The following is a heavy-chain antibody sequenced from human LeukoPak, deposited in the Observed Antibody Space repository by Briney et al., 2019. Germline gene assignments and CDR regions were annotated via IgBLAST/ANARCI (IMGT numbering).Heavy chain of an antibody. Sequence: ECRSLTCILAAGSTTSICSYWGWTRHPPGKGLGWTRSIYYSGRNYYNPTLKRPVTTSVDTSKSQFCMKLCSVTAADTAVYYSARQEVDRWYFGLWGSGTLVTASS. CDR2: IYYSGRN. V-gene: IGHV4-39*01. D-gene: IGHD5-12*01. CDR3: ARQEVDRWYFGL. J-gene: IGHJ2*01. CDR1: AGSTTSICSY.